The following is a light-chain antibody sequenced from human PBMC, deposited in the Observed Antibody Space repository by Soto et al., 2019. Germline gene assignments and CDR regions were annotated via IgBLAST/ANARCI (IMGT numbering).Light chain of an antibody. CDR3: QTWGTCIL. V-gene: IGLV4-69*01. CDR1: GGYNNYA. Sequence: QSVLAQSPSASASLGASVKLTCTLGGGYNNYAVAWHQQQPEKGPRYLMKLNSDGSRTQGDGIPDRFSGSISGTEISLSIASLQSEDEADYYCQTWGTCILFGGGTQLTVL. CDR2: LNSDGSR. J-gene: IGLJ3*02.